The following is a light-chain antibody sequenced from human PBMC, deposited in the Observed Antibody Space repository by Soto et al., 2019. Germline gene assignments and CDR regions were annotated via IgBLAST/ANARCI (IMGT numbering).Light chain of an antibody. CDR1: QSISRY. CDR3: QQSYGTPIT. Sequence: DIQMTQSPSSLSASVGDRVTITCRASQSISRYLNWYQQKPGKAPNLLIYVASSLQSEVPSRFSGSGSGTDFTLTITSLQPEEFATYDCQQSYGTPITVGQGTRLEI. V-gene: IGKV1-39*01. J-gene: IGKJ5*01. CDR2: VAS.